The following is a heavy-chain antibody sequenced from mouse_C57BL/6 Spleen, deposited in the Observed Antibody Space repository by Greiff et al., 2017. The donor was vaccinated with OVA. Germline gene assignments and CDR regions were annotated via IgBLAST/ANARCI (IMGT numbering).Heavy chain of an antibody. V-gene: IGHV3-6*01. J-gene: IGHJ1*03. D-gene: IGHD2-4*01. CDR2: ISYDGSN. CDR1: GYSITSGYY. CDR3: ARPYYDDWYFDV. Sequence: EVKLMESGPGLVKPSQSLSLTCSVTGYSITSGYYWNWIRQFPGNKLEWMGYISYDGSNNYNPSLKNRISITRDTSKNQFFLKLNSVTTEDTATYYCARPYYDDWYFDVWGTGTTVTVSS.